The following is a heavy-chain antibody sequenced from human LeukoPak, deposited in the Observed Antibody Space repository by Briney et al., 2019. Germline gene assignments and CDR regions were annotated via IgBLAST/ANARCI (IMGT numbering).Heavy chain of an antibody. CDR1: GFTFSSYA. CDR2: ISSNGGST. J-gene: IGHJ4*02. CDR3: VKTDSSTWSLGIFYFDF. Sequence: GGSLRLSCSASGFTFSSYAMHWVRQAPGKGLEYVSAISSNGGSTYYSDSVKGRFTISRDNSKNTLYLQMSSLRAEDTAVYYCVKTDSSTWSLGIFYFDFWGQGTLVTVSS. V-gene: IGHV3-64D*09. D-gene: IGHD6-13*01.